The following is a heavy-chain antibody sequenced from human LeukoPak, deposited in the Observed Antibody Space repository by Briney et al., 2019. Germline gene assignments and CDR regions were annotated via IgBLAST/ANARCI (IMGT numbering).Heavy chain of an antibody. D-gene: IGHD4-23*01. J-gene: IGHJ4*02. CDR2: IIPNSGGT. CDR1: GYTFTGYY. V-gene: IGHV1-2*02. CDR3: ARYAGNSPIDYYFDF. Sequence: ASVKVSCKASGYTFTGYYIHWVRQAPGQGLEWMGWIIPNSGGTDYAQKFQGRVTMARDTSISTAYLQWSSLKASDTAMYYCARYAGNSPIDYYFDFWGQGTLVTVSS.